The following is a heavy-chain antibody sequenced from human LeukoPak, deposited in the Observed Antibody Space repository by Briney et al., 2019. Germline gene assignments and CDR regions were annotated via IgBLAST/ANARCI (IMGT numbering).Heavy chain of an antibody. D-gene: IGHD2/OR15-2a*01. V-gene: IGHV5-51*01. CDR2: IYPGDSGT. CDR1: GYTFTTYW. J-gene: IGHJ4*02. CDR3: ARVMTTLTGFDF. Sequence: PGESLKISCKGSGYTFTTYWIGWVRQMPGKGLEWMGIIYPGDSGTRYSPSFQGQVTISADKSITTAYLQWSSLKASDTAMYYCARVMTTLTGFDFWGQGTLVTVSS.